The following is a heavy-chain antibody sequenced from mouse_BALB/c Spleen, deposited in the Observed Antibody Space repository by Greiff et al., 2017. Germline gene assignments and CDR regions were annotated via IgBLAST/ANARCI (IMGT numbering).Heavy chain of an antibody. CDR2: INPNKGGT. Sequence: EVQLQQSGPELVKPGASVKISCKTSGYTFTEYTMHWVKQSHGKSLEWIGGINPNKGGTSYNQKFKGKSTLTVDKSSSTAYMELRSLTSEDSAVYYCARTPHYYRDDYYAMDYWGQGTSVTVSA. V-gene: IGHV1-18*01. D-gene: IGHD2-14*01. CDR1: GYTFTEYT. CDR3: ARTPHYYRDDYYAMDY. J-gene: IGHJ4*01.